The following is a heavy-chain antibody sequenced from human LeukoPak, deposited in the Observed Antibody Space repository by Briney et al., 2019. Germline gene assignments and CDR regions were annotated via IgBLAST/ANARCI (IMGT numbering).Heavy chain of an antibody. V-gene: IGHV3-23*01. Sequence: GGSLRLSCAASGFTFSSYAMSWVRQAPEKGLEWVSSISGGGGSTYYADSVKGRFSISRDNSKNTLYLQMNSLRAEDTAVYYCARERFHGSGAPKFDYWGQGILVTVSS. D-gene: IGHD3-10*01. CDR2: ISGGGGST. CDR1: GFTFSSYA. CDR3: ARERFHGSGAPKFDY. J-gene: IGHJ4*02.